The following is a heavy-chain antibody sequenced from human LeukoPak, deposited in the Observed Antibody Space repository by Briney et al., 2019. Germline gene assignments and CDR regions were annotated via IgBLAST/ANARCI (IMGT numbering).Heavy chain of an antibody. CDR3: ARYLRGSSPASFDP. V-gene: IGHV1-69*01. CDR1: GGTFSSYA. Sequence: SVKVSCKASGGTFSSYAISWVRQAPGQGLEWMGGIIPIFGTANYAQKFQSRVTITADESTSTAYMELSSLRSEDTAVYYCARYLRGSSPASFDPWGQGTLVTVSS. J-gene: IGHJ5*02. D-gene: IGHD6-13*01. CDR2: IIPIFGTA.